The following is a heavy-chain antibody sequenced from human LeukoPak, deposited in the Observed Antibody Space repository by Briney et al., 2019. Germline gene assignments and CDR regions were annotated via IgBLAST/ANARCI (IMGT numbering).Heavy chain of an antibody. CDR1: GDSISGYY. Sequence: SETLSLTCTVSGDSISGYYWTWIRQPAGKGVEWRWRMYGSGSANYNPSLNSRVIMSIDTSNNQFSLKMSSVTAADTAVDYCAREGQDHYDSSGHRNWFDPWGQGTLVTVSS. J-gene: IGHJ5*02. CDR2: MYGSGSA. V-gene: IGHV4-4*07. D-gene: IGHD3-22*01. CDR3: AREGQDHYDSSGHRNWFDP.